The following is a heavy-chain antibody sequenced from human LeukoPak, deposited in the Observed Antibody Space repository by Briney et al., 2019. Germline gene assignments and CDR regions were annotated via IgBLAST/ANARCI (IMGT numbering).Heavy chain of an antibody. J-gene: IGHJ4*02. V-gene: IGHV3-23*01. CDR3: AKDGGLWVSAHWGDS. D-gene: IGHD7-27*01. Sequence: GGSLRLSCAASGFTFSSYTMSWVREAPGKGLEWVSTITTSDGNTYYADSVKGRFTVSRDNSKNTLFLQMNSLRAEDTAVYYCAKDGGLWVSAHWGDSWGRGTLVTVSS. CDR2: ITTSDGNT. CDR1: GFTFSSYT.